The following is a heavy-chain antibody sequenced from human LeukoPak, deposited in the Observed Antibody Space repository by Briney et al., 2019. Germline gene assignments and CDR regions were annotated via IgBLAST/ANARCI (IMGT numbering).Heavy chain of an antibody. CDR3: ARANALYYDFWSGRQMDV. D-gene: IGHD3-3*01. V-gene: IGHV1-8*01. Sequence: ASVKVSCKASGYTFTSYDINWVRQATRQGLEWMGWMNPNSGNTGYAQKFQGRVTMTRNTSISTAYMELSSLRSEDTAVYYCARANALYYDFWSGRQMDVWGQGTTVTVSS. CDR2: MNPNSGNT. CDR1: GYTFTSYD. J-gene: IGHJ6*02.